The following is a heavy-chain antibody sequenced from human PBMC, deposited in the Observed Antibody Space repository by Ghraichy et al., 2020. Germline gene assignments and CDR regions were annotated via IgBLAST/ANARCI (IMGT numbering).Heavy chain of an antibody. J-gene: IGHJ6*02. D-gene: IGHD2-8*01. CDR2: ISSSSSYI. Sequence: GESLNISCAASGFTFSSYSMNWVRQAPGKGLEWVSSISSSSSYIYYADSVKGRFTISRDNAKNSLYLQMNSLRAEDTAVYYCAREVIGYCTNGVCPHYGMDVWGQGTTVTVSS. CDR1: GFTFSSYS. V-gene: IGHV3-21*01. CDR3: AREVIGYCTNGVCPHYGMDV.